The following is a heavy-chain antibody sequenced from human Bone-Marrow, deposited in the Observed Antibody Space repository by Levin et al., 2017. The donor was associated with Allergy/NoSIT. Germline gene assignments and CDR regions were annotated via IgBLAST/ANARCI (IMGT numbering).Heavy chain of an antibody. CDR1: GFTFSSYG. CDR3: AKEFYDMFTSYSAFHY. D-gene: IGHD3-9*01. CDR2: ISAGGGRNK. Sequence: RPGGSLRLSCAASGFTFSSYGMHWVRQAPGKGLEWVAAISAGGGRNKFYADSVKGRFTISRDDSKNTLFLQMNSLRPEDTAVYYCAKEFYDMFTSYSAFHYWGQGNLVTVSS. V-gene: IGHV3-30*18. J-gene: IGHJ4*02.